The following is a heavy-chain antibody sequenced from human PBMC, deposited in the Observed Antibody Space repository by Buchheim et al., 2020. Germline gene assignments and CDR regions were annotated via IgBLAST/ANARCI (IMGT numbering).Heavy chain of an antibody. CDR3: ARGGFGSSGWRYYYYYYGMDV. V-gene: IGHV1-8*01. CDR1: GYTFTSYD. J-gene: IGHJ6*02. D-gene: IGHD6-19*01. Sequence: QVQLVQSGAEVKKPGASVKVSCKASGYTFTSYDINWVRQATGQGLEWMGWMNPNSGDTGYAQKFQGRATMTRNTPISTANMELSSLGSEDTAVYYCARGGFGSSGWRYYYYYYGMDVWGQGTT. CDR2: MNPNSGDT.